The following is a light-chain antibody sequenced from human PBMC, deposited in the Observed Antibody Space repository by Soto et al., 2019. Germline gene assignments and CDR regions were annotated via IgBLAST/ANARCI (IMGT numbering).Light chain of an antibody. CDR3: LQYNNWPYT. CDR1: QSVSSN. Sequence: EIVTTQSPATLSVSPGERATLSCRASQSVSSNLAWYQQKPGQAPRLLIYGASTRATGIPARFSGSESGTEFTLTISSLQSEDFAVYYCLQYNNWPYTFGQGTKLEIK. J-gene: IGKJ2*01. V-gene: IGKV3-15*01. CDR2: GAS.